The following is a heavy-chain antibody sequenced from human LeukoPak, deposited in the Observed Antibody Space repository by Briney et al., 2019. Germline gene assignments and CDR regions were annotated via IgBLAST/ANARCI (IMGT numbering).Heavy chain of an antibody. D-gene: IGHD3-16*02. CDR2: ISGSGGST. V-gene: IGHV3-23*01. Sequence: GGSLRLSCAASGFTFSSYAMSWVRQAPGEGLEWVSAISGSGGSTYYADSVKGRFTISRDNSKNTLYLQMNSLRAEDTAVYYCAKDRENYIWGSYLLDYWGQGTLVTVSS. J-gene: IGHJ4*02. CDR3: AKDRENYIWGSYLLDY. CDR1: GFTFSSYA.